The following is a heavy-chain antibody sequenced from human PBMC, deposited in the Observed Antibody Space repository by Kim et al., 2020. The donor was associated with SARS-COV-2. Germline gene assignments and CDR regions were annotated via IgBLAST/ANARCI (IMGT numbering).Heavy chain of an antibody. CDR2: IKNDGSQK. CDR1: GFTFSSSS. CDR3: TRYWTSDY. Sequence: GGSLRLSCATSGFTFSSSSMSWVRQAPGKGLEWLANIKNDGSQKYYVDSVKGRFTISRDNSKNSVWLQMNSLRAEDTAVYYCTRYWTSDYWGQGTLVTFS. J-gene: IGHJ4*02. D-gene: IGHD1-1*01. V-gene: IGHV3-7*03.